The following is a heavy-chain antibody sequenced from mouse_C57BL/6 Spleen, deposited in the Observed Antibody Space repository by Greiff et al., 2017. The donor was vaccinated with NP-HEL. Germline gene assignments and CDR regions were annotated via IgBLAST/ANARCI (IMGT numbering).Heavy chain of an antibody. V-gene: IGHV2-2*01. CDR2: IWSGGST. J-gene: IGHJ1*03. CDR1: GFSLTSYG. CDR3: ARNGWLLWYFDV. D-gene: IGHD2-3*01. Sequence: VHLVESGPGLVQPSQSLSITCTVSGFSLTSYGVHWVRPSPGKGLEWLGVIWSGGSTDYNAAFISRLSISKDNSKSQVFFKMNSLQADDTAIYYCARNGWLLWYFDVWGTGTTVTVSS.